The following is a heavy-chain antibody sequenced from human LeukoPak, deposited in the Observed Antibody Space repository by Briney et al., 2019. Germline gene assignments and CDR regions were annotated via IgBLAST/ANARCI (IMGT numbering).Heavy chain of an antibody. D-gene: IGHD3-9*01. CDR1: GFTFSSCA. CDR3: VRLGWAPRRLRYFSYYFDY. Sequence: GGSLRLSCSASGFTFSSCAMHWVRQAPGKGLEYVSSITSSGDDTYYADSLKGRFTTSRDNSKNMLYLQMNSLRAEDTAVYYCVRLGWAPRRLRYFSYYFDYWGQGTLVTVSS. J-gene: IGHJ4*02. V-gene: IGHV3-64*04. CDR2: ITSSGDDT.